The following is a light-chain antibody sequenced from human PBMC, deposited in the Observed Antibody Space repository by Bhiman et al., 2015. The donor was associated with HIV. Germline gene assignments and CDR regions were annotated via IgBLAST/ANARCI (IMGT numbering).Light chain of an antibody. J-gene: IGLJ1*01. CDR2: YDS. V-gene: IGLV3-21*01. CDR3: QAWDSSTARV. CDR1: NIGSQS. Sequence: SYELTQSPSVSVAPGGTARIACGGNNIGSQSVHWYQQKPGQAPLLVIYYDSDRPSGIPERFSGSNSGNTATLTISRVEAGDEADYYCQAWDSSTARVFGTGTKVTVL.